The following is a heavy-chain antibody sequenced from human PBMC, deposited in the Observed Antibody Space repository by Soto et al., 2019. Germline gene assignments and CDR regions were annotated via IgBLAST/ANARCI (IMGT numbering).Heavy chain of an antibody. CDR1: GDSFSNNSAA. CDR3: AGTTSHQWYYMDV. Sequence: SQTLSLTCAISGDSFSNNSAAWNWIRLSPSRGLEWLARTYYRSRWYNDYAVSVRSRITVNPDTSKNQFSLQLTSVTPEDTAVYYCAGTTSHQWYYMDVWGKGTTVTV. CDR2: TYYRSRWYN. D-gene: IGHD1-7*01. V-gene: IGHV6-1*01. J-gene: IGHJ6*03.